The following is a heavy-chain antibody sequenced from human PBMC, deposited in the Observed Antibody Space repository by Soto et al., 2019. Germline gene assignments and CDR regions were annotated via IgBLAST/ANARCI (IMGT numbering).Heavy chain of an antibody. J-gene: IGHJ1*01. CDR2: IYYSGST. CDR1: GGSISSGGYY. Sequence: QVQLQESGPGLVKPSQTLSLTCTVSGGSISSGGYYWSWIRQDPGKGLEWIGYIYYSGSTYYNASLKSRVTISVDTSKNQFSLKLSSVTAADTAVYYCATTTVTTYYFQHWGQGTLVTVSS. D-gene: IGHD4-17*01. V-gene: IGHV4-31*03. CDR3: ATTTVTTYYFQH.